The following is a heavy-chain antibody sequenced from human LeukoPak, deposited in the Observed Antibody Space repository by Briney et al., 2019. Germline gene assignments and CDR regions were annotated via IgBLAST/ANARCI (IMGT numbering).Heavy chain of an antibody. CDR2: IGSSSSYI. CDR3: ARLNDAFDI. V-gene: IGHV3-21*01. Sequence: GGSLRLSCAASGFTFSSYSMNWVRQAPGKGLEWVSSIGSSSSYIYYADSVKGRFTISRDNAKNSLYLQMNSLRAEDTAVYYCARLNDAFDIWGQGTMVTVSS. J-gene: IGHJ3*02. CDR1: GFTFSSYS.